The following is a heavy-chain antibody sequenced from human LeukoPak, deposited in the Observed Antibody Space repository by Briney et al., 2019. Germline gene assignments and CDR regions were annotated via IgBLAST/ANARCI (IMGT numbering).Heavy chain of an antibody. CDR2: IYYSGST. CDR3: ARLVDGDYTN. CDR1: GGSISSYY. V-gene: IGHV4-59*08. D-gene: IGHD4-17*01. J-gene: IGHJ4*02. Sequence: SETLSLTCTVSGGSISSYYWSWIRQPPGKGLEWIGYIYYSGSTNYNPSLKSRVTISVDTSKNQFSLKLSSVTAADTAVYYCARLVDGDYTNWGQGTLVTVSS.